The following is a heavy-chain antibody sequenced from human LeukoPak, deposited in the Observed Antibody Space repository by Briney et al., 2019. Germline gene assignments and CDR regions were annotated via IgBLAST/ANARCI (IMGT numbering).Heavy chain of an antibody. CDR3: AKDRTYDYGTYDAFDI. D-gene: IGHD4-17*01. CDR1: GFTFSRYW. CDR2: ISYDGSNK. V-gene: IGHV3-30*18. Sequence: GGSLRLSCAASGFTFSRYWMSWVRQAPGKGLEWVAVISYDGSNKYYVDSVKGRFTISRDNSKNTLYLQMNSLRPEDTAVYYCAKDRTYDYGTYDAFDIWGPGTMVTVSS. J-gene: IGHJ3*02.